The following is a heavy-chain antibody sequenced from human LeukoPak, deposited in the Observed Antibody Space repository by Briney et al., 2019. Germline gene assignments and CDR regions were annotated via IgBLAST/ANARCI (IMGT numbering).Heavy chain of an antibody. CDR1: GYGFTSYW. CDR2: IFPGDSDT. CDR3: ARGLDGSGFLLDY. Sequence: GGSLKISCKASGYGFTSYWIAWVRQMPGEGLECVGVIFPGDSDTRYSPPFQGHVTISADKSISTAYLQWSSLKASDTAIYYCARGLDGSGFLLDYWGQGTLVTVSS. J-gene: IGHJ4*02. V-gene: IGHV5-51*01. D-gene: IGHD3-10*01.